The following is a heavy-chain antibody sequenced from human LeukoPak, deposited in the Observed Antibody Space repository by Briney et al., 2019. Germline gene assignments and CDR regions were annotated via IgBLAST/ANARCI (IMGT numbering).Heavy chain of an antibody. D-gene: IGHD1-20*01. CDR1: GFTFSSYA. CDR2: ISYDGSNK. CDR3: ARDLLGVSITGTSGADY. Sequence: GRSLRLSCAASGFTFSSYAMHWVRQAPGKGLEWVAVISYDGSNKYYADSVKGRFTISRDNSKNTLYLQMNSLRAEDTAVYYCARDLLGVSITGTSGADYWGQGTLVTVSS. J-gene: IGHJ4*02. V-gene: IGHV3-30*04.